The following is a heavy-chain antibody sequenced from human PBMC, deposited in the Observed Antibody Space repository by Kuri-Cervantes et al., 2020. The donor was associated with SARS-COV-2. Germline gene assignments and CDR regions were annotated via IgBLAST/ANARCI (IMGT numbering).Heavy chain of an antibody. CDR2: ISSSSSYI. Sequence: GGSLRLSCAASEFTFSSYSMNWVRQAPGKGLEWVSSISSSSSYIYYADSVKGRFTVSRDNAKNSLYLQMNSLRAEDTAVYYCARDPYSSSWYRYYYGMDVWGQGTTVTVSS. J-gene: IGHJ6*02. CDR1: EFTFSSYS. V-gene: IGHV3-21*01. D-gene: IGHD6-13*01. CDR3: ARDPYSSSWYRYYYGMDV.